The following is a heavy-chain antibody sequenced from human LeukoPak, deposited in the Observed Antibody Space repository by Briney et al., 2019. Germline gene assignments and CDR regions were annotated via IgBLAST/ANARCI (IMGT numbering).Heavy chain of an antibody. CDR1: GFTFDDYG. Sequence: GSLRLSCAASGFTFDDYGMSWVRQAPGKGLEWVSGINWNGGSTGYADSVKGRFTISRDNAKNSLYLQMNSLRAEDTALYYCARVHSSGWYGVGYFDYWGQGTLVTVSS. CDR2: INWNGGST. CDR3: ARVHSSGWYGVGYFDY. V-gene: IGHV3-20*04. J-gene: IGHJ4*02. D-gene: IGHD6-19*01.